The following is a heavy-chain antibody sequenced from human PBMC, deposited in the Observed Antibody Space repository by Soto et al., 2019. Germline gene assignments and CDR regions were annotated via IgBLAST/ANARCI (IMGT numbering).Heavy chain of an antibody. CDR2: IYYSGST. D-gene: IGHD6-6*01. CDR3: AREKYSSSSDYYYYYGMDV. J-gene: IGHJ6*02. Sequence: QVQLQESGPGLVKPSETLSLTCTVSGGSVSSGSYYWSWIRQPPGKGLEWIGYIYYSGSTNYNPSLKSRVTISVDTSKNQFALKLSSVTAADTAVYYCAREKYSSSSDYYYYYGMDVWGQGTTVTVSS. V-gene: IGHV4-61*01. CDR1: GGSVSSGSYY.